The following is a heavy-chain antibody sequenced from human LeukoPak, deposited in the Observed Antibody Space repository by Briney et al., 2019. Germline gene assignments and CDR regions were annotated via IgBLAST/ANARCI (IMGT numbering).Heavy chain of an antibody. CDR2: IKQDGSEK. CDR1: GFTFSSYW. D-gene: IGHD1-26*01. Sequence: GGSLRLSCAASGFTFSSYWMSWVRQAPGKGLEWVANIKQDGSEKYYVDSVEGRFTISRDNAKNSLYLQMNSLRAEDTAVYYCARDKIVGATTLDYWGQGTLVTVSS. CDR3: ARDKIVGATTLDY. J-gene: IGHJ4*02. V-gene: IGHV3-7*03.